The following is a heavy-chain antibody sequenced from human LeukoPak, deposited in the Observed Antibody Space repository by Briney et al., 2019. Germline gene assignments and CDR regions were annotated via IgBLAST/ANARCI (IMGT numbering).Heavy chain of an antibody. CDR3: RASSGYYYYTNDY. CDR1: GFTFSSYA. J-gene: IGHJ4*02. D-gene: IGHD3-22*01. Sequence: HTGGSLRLSCAASGFTFSSYAMSWVRQAPGKGLEWVSVISGSGGSTYYADSMKGRFTISRDNSKNTLYLQMNSLRAEDTAVYYCRASSGYYYYTNDYWGQGTLVTVSS. V-gene: IGHV3-23*01. CDR2: ISGSGGST.